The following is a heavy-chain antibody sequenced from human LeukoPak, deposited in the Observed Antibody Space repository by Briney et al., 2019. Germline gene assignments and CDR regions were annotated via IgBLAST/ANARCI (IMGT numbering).Heavy chain of an antibody. Sequence: ASVKVSCKASGGTFSSYAISWVRQAPGQGLEWMGIIYPGDSDTRYSPSFQGQVTISADKSISTAYLQWSSLKASDTAMYYCARSGAAGTADLDYWGQGTLVTVSS. D-gene: IGHD6-13*01. V-gene: IGHV5-51*01. J-gene: IGHJ4*02. CDR3: ARSGAAGTADLDY. CDR1: GGTFSSYA. CDR2: IYPGDSDT.